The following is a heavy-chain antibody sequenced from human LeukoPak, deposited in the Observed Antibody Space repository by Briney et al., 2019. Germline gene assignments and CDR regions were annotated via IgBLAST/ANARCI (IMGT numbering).Heavy chain of an antibody. D-gene: IGHD3-22*01. CDR3: ASRLYYDSSGLDY. Sequence: EASVKVSCKASGGTFSSYAVSWVRQAPGQGLEWMGGIIPIFGTANYAQKFQGRVTITADESTSTAYMELSSLRSEDTAVYYCASRLYYDSSGLDYWGQGTLVTVSS. J-gene: IGHJ4*02. V-gene: IGHV1-69*13. CDR1: GGTFSSYA. CDR2: IIPIFGTA.